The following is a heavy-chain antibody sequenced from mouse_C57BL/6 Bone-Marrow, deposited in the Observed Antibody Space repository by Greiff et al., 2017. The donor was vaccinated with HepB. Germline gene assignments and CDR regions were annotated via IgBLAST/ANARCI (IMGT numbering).Heavy chain of an antibody. CDR2: IYPGDGDT. V-gene: IGHV1-82*01. CDR3: AKDSSGYDYYAMDY. J-gene: IGHJ4*01. D-gene: IGHD3-2*02. Sequence: VHVKQSGPELVKPGASVKISCKASGYAFSSSWMNWVKQRPGKGLEWIGRIYPGDGDTNYNGKFKGKATLTADKSSSTAYMQLSSLTSEDSAVYFCAKDSSGYDYYAMDYWGQGTSVTVSS. CDR1: GYAFSSSW.